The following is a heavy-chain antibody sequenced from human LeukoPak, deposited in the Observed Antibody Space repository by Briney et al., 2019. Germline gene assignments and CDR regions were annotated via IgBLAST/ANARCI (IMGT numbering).Heavy chain of an antibody. J-gene: IGHJ4*02. CDR2: INHSGST. Sequence: SETLSLTCAVYGGSFSGYYWSWIRQPPGKGLEWIGEINHSGSTNYNPSLKSRVTISVDTSKNQFSLTLSSVTAADTAVYYCARGPYDYVWGSYRYPFDYWGQGTLVTVSS. CDR1: GGSFSGYY. D-gene: IGHD3-16*02. V-gene: IGHV4-34*01. CDR3: ARGPYDYVWGSYRYPFDY.